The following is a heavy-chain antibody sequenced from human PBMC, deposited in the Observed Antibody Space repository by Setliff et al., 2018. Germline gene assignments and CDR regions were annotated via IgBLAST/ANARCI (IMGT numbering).Heavy chain of an antibody. D-gene: IGHD1-26*01. CDR1: GYSFTNYW. J-gene: IGHJ4*02. CDR3: ARSPLSGGADH. Sequence: PGASLKISCKGSGYSFTNYWIGWVRQMPGKGLEWMGIIYPRDSDTRYSPSFQGQVTISADKSISTVYLHWSSLKASDTAMYYCARSPLSGGADHWGQGTRVTVS. CDR2: IYPRDSDT. V-gene: IGHV5-51*01.